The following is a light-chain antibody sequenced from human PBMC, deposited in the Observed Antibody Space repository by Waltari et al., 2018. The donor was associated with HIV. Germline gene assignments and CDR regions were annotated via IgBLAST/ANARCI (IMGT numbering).Light chain of an antibody. CDR1: QSVSSY. Sequence: EIVLTQSPATLSLSPGDRATLSCRASQSVSSYFAWYQQKPGQAPRLLIHDASKRATGIPARFTGSGSGTDFTLTISSLEPEDFAVYYCQQRGDWPLTFGGGTKVEIK. V-gene: IGKV3-11*01. CDR3: QQRGDWPLT. CDR2: DAS. J-gene: IGKJ4*01.